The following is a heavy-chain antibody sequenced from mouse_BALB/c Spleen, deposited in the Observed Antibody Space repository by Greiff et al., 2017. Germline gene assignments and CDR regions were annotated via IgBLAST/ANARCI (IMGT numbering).Heavy chain of an antibody. CDR2: ISYSGST. Sequence: DVKLQESGPGLVKPSQSLSLTCTVTGYSITSDYAWNWIRQFPGNKLEWMGYISYSGSTSYNPSLKSRISITRDTSKNQFFLQLNSVTTEDTATYYCARTGTARAMDYWGQGTSVTVSS. J-gene: IGHJ4*01. CDR1: GYSITSDYA. V-gene: IGHV3-2*02. CDR3: ARTGTARAMDY. D-gene: IGHD3-2*01.